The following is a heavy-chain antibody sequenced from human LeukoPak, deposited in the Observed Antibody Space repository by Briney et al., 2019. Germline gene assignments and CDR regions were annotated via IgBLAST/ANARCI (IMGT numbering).Heavy chain of an antibody. V-gene: IGHV4-30-2*01. J-gene: IGHJ4*02. CDR1: GGSISSGGYS. D-gene: IGHD5-24*01. CDR2: IYHSGST. CDR3: AREMATIEGGYFDY. Sequence: SQTLSLTCAVSGGSISSGGYSWSWIRQPPGKGLEWIGYIYHSGSTYYNPSLKSRVTISVDRSKNQFSLKLSSVTAADTAVYYCAREMATIEGGYFDYWGQGTLVTVSS.